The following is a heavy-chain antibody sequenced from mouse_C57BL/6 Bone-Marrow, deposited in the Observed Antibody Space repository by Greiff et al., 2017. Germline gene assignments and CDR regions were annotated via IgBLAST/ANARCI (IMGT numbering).Heavy chain of an antibody. CDR3: ARRGWLLRDFDY. D-gene: IGHD2-3*01. CDR2: IYPGSGST. Sequence: QVQLQQPGAELVKPGASVTMSCKASGYTFTSYWITWVKQRPGQGLAWIGDIYPGSGSTNYNEKFKSKATLTVDTSSSTAYMQLSSLTSEDSAVYYSARRGWLLRDFDYWGQGTTLTVSS. CDR1: GYTFTSYW. V-gene: IGHV1-55*01. J-gene: IGHJ2*01.